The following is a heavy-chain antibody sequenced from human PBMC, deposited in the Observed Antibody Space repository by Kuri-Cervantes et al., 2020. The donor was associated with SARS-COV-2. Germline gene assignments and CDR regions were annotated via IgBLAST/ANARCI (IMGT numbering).Heavy chain of an antibody. D-gene: IGHD6-6*01. V-gene: IGHV4-39*01. J-gene: IGHJ4*02. CDR1: VGSISSSSYY. CDR2: IYYCRST. Sequence: GSLRLSCTVSVGSISSSSYYWGWIRQPPAKGLAWMGSIYYCRSTYYNPSLKSRVTISVDTSKNQFSLKLSSVTAADTAVYYCARKQVVLGTFDYWGQGTLVTVSS. CDR3: ARKQVVLGTFDY.